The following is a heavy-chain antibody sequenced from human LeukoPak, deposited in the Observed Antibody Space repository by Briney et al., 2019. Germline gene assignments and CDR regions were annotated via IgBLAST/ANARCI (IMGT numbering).Heavy chain of an antibody. CDR3: ARKVSRDDPNNWFAP. J-gene: IGHJ5*02. D-gene: IGHD3-3*01. Sequence: SVKVSCKASGGTVSSYAISWGRLAPGQGLEWMGRIIPPLGIANYAPKFQGRVTITADKSTSTAYMELTSLSSEDTAVYYCARKVSRDDPNNWFAPWGQGTLVTVSS. V-gene: IGHV1-69*04. CDR2: IIPPLGIA. CDR1: GGTVSSYA.